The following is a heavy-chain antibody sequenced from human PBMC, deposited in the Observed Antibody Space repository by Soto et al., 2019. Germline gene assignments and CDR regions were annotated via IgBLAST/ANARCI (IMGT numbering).Heavy chain of an antibody. Sequence: EVQLVESGGGLVKPGGSLRLSCAASGFTFSNAWMSWVRQAPGKGLEWVGRIKSRADGGTADHAAPVKGRFAISRDDSKNTLYLLMNSLKTEDTAVYYCATLGGNLGAFDYWGQGTLVTVSS. J-gene: IGHJ4*02. D-gene: IGHD3-16*01. CDR2: IKSRADGGTA. CDR3: ATLGGNLGAFDY. V-gene: IGHV3-15*01. CDR1: GFTFSNAW.